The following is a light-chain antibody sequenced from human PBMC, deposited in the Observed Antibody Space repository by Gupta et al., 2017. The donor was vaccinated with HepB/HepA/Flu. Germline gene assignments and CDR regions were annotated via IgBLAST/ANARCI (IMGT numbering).Light chain of an antibody. J-gene: IGKJ4*01. Sequence: ELVLTSSPGTLSLSPGERATLSCRASQSVSSSYLAWYQQKPGQAPRLLIYGASSRATGIPDRFSGSGSGTDFTLTISRLEPEDFAVYYCQQYGSSPTTFGGGTKVEIK. CDR3: QQYGSSPTT. CDR2: GAS. V-gene: IGKV3-20*01. CDR1: QSVSSSY.